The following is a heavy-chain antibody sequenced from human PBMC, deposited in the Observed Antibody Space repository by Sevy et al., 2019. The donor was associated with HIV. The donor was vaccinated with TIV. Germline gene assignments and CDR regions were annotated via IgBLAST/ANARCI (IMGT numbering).Heavy chain of an antibody. CDR1: GGSFSGYY. D-gene: IGHD2-2*01. J-gene: IGHJ5*02. Sequence: SETLSLTCAVYGGSFSGYYWNWIRQSPGKGLEWIGEINHSGSTHYNPSLKSRVTISVDTSKNQFSLRLNSVTAADTAVYYCARAPPVVVVPGAPSGFDPWGQGTLVTVSS. CDR3: ARAPPVVVVPGAPSGFDP. CDR2: INHSGST. V-gene: IGHV4-34*01.